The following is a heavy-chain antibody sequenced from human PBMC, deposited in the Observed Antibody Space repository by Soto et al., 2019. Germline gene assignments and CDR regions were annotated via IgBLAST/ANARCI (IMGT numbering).Heavy chain of an antibody. CDR1: GGTFSRYA. V-gene: IGHV1-69*13. D-gene: IGHD2-15*01. J-gene: IGHJ6*02. Sequence: SVKVSCKASGGTFSRYAISWVRQAPGQGLEWMGGIIPIFGTANYAQKFQGRVTITADESTSTAYMELSSLRSEDTAVYYCARRLQPSDYYYYYYGMDVWGQGTTVTVSS. CDR2: IIPIFGTA. CDR3: ARRLQPSDYYYYYYGMDV.